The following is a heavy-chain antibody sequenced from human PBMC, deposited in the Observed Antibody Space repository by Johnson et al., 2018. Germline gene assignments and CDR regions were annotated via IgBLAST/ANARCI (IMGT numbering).Heavy chain of an antibody. CDR2: INAGKGNT. CDR3: ARDMKYYYYYMDV. J-gene: IGHJ6*03. Sequence: QVQLVQSGAEVKKPGASVKVSCKASGYTFTTYSMHWVRQAPGQRLEWMGWINAGKGNTKYSQKFQGRVPITRDTSAGTAYMELSSLRSEDTAVYYCARDMKYYYYYMDVWGKGTTVTVSS. D-gene: IGHD3-16*01. CDR1: GYTFTTYS. V-gene: IGHV1-3*01.